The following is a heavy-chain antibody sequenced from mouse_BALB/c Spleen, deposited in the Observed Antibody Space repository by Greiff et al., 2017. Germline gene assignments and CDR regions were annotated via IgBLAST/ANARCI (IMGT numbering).Heavy chain of an antibody. J-gene: IGHJ3*01. CDR2: IYPGDGDT. Sequence: SGAELARPGASVKLSCKASGYTFTSYWMQWVKQRPGQGLEWIGAIYPGDGDTRYTQKFKGKATLTADKSSSTAYMQLSSLASEDSAVYYCARSRDGNYGFAYWGQGTLVTVSA. V-gene: IGHV1-87*01. CDR1: GYTFTSYW. D-gene: IGHD2-1*01. CDR3: ARSRDGNYGFAY.